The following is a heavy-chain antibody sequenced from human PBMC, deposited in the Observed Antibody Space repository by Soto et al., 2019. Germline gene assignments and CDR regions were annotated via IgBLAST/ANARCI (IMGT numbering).Heavy chain of an antibody. CDR2: MNPNSGNT. CDR1: GYTFTSYD. D-gene: IGHD3-16*02. J-gene: IGHJ6*02. Sequence: QVQLVQSGAEVKKPGASVKVSCKASGYTFTSYDINWVRQATGQGLEWMGWMNPNSGNTGYAQKFQGRVTMTRNTSIRTVYMELSSLRSEDTAVYYCARRDRRYYYYYGMDVWGQGNKVTVSS. CDR3: ARRDRRYYYYYGMDV. V-gene: IGHV1-8*01.